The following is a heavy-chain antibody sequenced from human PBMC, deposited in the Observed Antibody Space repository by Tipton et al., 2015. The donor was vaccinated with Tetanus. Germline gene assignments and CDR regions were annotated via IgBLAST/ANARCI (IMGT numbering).Heavy chain of an antibody. J-gene: IGHJ4*01. CDR3: VKERGAQSCSGSYSFDF. CDR2: INSHGSST. D-gene: IGHD3-10*02. CDR1: GFTFSSYW. V-gene: IGHV3-74*01. Sequence: GSLRLSCAASGFTFSSYWMHWVRQAPGKGLEWLSCINSHGSSTNYADSGKGRFIISRDNDKNTLYLDMNSLRAEDTAVYHCVKERGAQSCSGSYSFDFWGQGTLVTVSS.